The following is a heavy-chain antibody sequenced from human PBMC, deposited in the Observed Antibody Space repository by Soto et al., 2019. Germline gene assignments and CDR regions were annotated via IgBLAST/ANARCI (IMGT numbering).Heavy chain of an antibody. V-gene: IGHV5-51*01. Sequence: LGESLKISCKGFGYSFTSYWIGWVRQMPGKGPEWMGVIYPGDSDTRYSPSFEGQVTISVDKSISTAYLQWSSLKASDSAMYYCARRFTMYGDFDYWGQGTLVTVSS. CDR2: IYPGDSDT. CDR1: GYSFTSYW. J-gene: IGHJ4*02. CDR3: ARRFTMYGDFDY. D-gene: IGHD3-10*02.